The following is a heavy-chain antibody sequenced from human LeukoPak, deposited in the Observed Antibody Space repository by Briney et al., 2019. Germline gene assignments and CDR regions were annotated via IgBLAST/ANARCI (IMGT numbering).Heavy chain of an antibody. V-gene: IGHV4-34*01. CDR1: GGSFSGYY. CDR3: ARGSNYYDSSGYYY. CDR2: INHSGST. Sequence: SETLSLTCAVYGGSFSGYYWSWIRQPPGKGLEWIGEINHSGSTNYNPSLKSRVTISVDTSKNQFSLKLSSVTAADTAVYYCARGSNYYDSSGYYYWGQGTLVTVSS. D-gene: IGHD3-22*01. J-gene: IGHJ4*02.